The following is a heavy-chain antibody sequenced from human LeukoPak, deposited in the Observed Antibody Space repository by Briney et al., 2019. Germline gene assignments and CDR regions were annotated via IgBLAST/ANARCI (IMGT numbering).Heavy chain of an antibody. D-gene: IGHD1-26*01. V-gene: IGHV3-23*01. CDR2: ISGSGGST. J-gene: IGHJ4*02. CDR1: GFTFSSYA. Sequence: GGSLRLSCAASGFTFSSYAMSWVRQAPGKGLEWVSAISGSGGSTYYADSVKGRFTISRDNSKNTLYLQMNSLRAEDTAVYYCAKWRKSGSYYFLDYWGQGTLVTVSS. CDR3: AKWRKSGSYYFLDY.